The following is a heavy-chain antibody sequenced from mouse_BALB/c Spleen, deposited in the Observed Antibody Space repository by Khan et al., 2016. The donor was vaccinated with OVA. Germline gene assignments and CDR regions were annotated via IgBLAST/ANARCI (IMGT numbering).Heavy chain of an antibody. V-gene: IGHV3-2*02. CDR1: GYSITSDYA. Sequence: EVQLQESGPGLVKPSQSLSLTCTVTGYSITSDYAWNWIRQFPENKLEWMGYISYSGSTSYNPSLKSRISITRDTSKNQFFLQLNSVTTEDTATYYCARDYGSSYYYFDDWGQGTTLTVSS. D-gene: IGHD1-1*01. J-gene: IGHJ2*01. CDR3: ARDYGSSYYYFDD. CDR2: ISYSGST.